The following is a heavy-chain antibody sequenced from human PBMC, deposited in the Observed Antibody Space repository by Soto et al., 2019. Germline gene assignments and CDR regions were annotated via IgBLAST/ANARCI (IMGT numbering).Heavy chain of an antibody. D-gene: IGHD3-9*01. CDR3: ARSPIFYDILTGYSSRPRDYYGMDV. V-gene: IGHV1-18*04. J-gene: IGHJ6*02. Sequence: VSSTASCHIFTTDGISWARQGPGQGLEWMGWIRDYNGNTSYAHKLQGRGTMTTDTSTSTAYVELRSLRSDDTAVYYCARSPIFYDILTGYSSRPRDYYGMDVWGQGTTVTVSS. CDR2: IRDYNGNT. CDR1: CHIFTTDG.